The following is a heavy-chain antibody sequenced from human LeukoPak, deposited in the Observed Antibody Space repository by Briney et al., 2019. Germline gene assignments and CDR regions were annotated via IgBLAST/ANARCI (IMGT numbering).Heavy chain of an antibody. CDR2: ISYDGSNK. CDR1: GFTFSSYA. V-gene: IGHV3-30*07. J-gene: IGHJ6*02. Sequence: GGSLRLSCAASGFTFSSYAMHWVRQAPGKGLEWVAVISYDGSNKYYADSVKGRFTISRDNSKNTPYLQMNSLRAEDTAVYYCARVIDGMDVWGQGTTVTVPS. CDR3: ARVIDGMDV.